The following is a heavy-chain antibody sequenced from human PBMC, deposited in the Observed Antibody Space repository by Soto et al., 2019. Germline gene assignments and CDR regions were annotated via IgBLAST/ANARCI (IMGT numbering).Heavy chain of an antibody. CDR1: GGTFISYA. CDR3: ARERRGGTDILTGYYLDY. Sequence: SVKVSCKASGGTFISYAISWVRQAPGQGLEWMGGIIPIFGTANYAQKFQGRVTITADESTSTAYMELSSLRSEDTAVYYCARERRGGTDILTGYYLDYWAQGTLVTVSS. D-gene: IGHD3-9*01. V-gene: IGHV1-69*13. J-gene: IGHJ4*02. CDR2: IIPIFGTA.